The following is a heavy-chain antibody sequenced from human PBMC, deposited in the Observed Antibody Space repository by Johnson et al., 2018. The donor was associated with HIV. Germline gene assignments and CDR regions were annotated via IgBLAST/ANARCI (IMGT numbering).Heavy chain of an antibody. Sequence: VQLVESGGGLVQPGGSLRLSCAASGFTFSSYWMSWVRQAPGKGLEWVANIKQDGSEKYYVDSVKGRFTISRDNAKNSLYLQMNSLRAEDTAVYYWAREYCSSTSCRDAFDIWGQGTMVTVSS. D-gene: IGHD2-2*01. CDR2: IKQDGSEK. V-gene: IGHV3-7*05. J-gene: IGHJ3*02. CDR3: AREYCSSTSCRDAFDI. CDR1: GFTFSSYW.